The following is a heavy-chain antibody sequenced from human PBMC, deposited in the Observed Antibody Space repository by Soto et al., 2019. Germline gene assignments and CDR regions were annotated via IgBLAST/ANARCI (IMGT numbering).Heavy chain of an antibody. Sequence: GGSLRLSCAASGFTFSSYAMHWVRQAPGKGLEWVAVISYDGSNKYYADSVKGRFTISRDNSKNTLYLQMNSLRAEDTAVYYCARDRRSSGPDYWGQGTLVTVSS. V-gene: IGHV3-30-3*01. CDR3: ARDRRSSGPDY. CDR1: GFTFSSYA. CDR2: ISYDGSNK. J-gene: IGHJ4*02. D-gene: IGHD6-19*01.